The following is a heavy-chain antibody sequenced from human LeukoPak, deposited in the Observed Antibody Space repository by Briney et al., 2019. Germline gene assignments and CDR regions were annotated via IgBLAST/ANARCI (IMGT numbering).Heavy chain of an antibody. D-gene: IGHD6-13*01. V-gene: IGHV1-58*01. Sequence: GASVKVSCKASGFTFTSSAVQWVRQARGQRLEWIGWIVVGSGNTNYAQKFQGRVTMTRDTSTSTVYMELSSLRSEDTAVYYCARDYSLAARHFDYWGQGTLVTVSS. J-gene: IGHJ4*02. CDR2: IVVGSGNT. CDR1: GFTFTSSA. CDR3: ARDYSLAARHFDY.